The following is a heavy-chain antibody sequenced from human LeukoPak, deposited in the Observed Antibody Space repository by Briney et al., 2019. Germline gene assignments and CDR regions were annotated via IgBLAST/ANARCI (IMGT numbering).Heavy chain of an antibody. Sequence: PGGSLRLSCAASGFTFSSYGMHWVRQAPGKGLEWVAVIWYDGSNKYYADSVKGRFTISRDNSKDTLYLQMNSLRAEDTAVYYCARGYCSSTSCHGLPTEANWGQGTLVTVSS. CDR3: ARGYCSSTSCHGLPTEAN. D-gene: IGHD2-2*01. CDR1: GFTFSSYG. J-gene: IGHJ4*02. CDR2: IWYDGSNK. V-gene: IGHV3-33*01.